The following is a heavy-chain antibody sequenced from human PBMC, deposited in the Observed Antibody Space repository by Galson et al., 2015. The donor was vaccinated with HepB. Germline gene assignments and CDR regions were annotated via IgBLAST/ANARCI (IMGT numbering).Heavy chain of an antibody. CDR2: VFSSGST. V-gene: IGHV4-61*01. Sequence: ETLSLTCAVSGISVGSGSYYWTWIRHPPGKGLEWIGYVFSSGSTNYNPSLKSRVIILVDTSNNQISLILNSVTTADTAVYFCARDYYGSRTARTLYYWGQGTLVTVSS. D-gene: IGHD3-10*01. CDR1: GISVGSGSYY. CDR3: ARDYYGSRTARTLYY. J-gene: IGHJ4*02.